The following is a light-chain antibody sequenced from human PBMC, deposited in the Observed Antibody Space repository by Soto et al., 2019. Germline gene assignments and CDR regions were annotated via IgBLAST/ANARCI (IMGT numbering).Light chain of an antibody. CDR3: QQYVTSPWA. CDR2: DAS. V-gene: IGKV3-20*01. J-gene: IGKJ1*01. Sequence: EIVWTQTPATLSLSPGERATLSCRASQSVSSYLAWYQQKPGQAPRLLIYDASNRATGIPDRFSGSGSGTDFTLAISRLEPEDFAVYYCQQYVTSPWAFGQGTKVDIK. CDR1: QSVSSY.